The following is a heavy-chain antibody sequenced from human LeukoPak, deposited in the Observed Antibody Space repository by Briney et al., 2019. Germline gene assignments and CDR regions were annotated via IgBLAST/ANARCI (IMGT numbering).Heavy chain of an antibody. Sequence: GGSLRLSCAASGFTFSNAWLNWVRQAPGKGLEWVAVISYDGSNKYYADSVKGRFTISRDNSKNTLYLQMNSLRAEDTAVYYCANRRYSGYATDYWGQGTLVTVSS. D-gene: IGHD5-12*01. CDR2: ISYDGSNK. J-gene: IGHJ4*02. CDR3: ANRRYSGYATDY. V-gene: IGHV3-30*18. CDR1: GFTFSNAW.